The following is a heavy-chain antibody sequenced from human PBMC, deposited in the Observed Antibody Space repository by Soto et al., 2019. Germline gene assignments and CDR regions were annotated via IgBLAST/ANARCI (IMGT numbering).Heavy chain of an antibody. Sequence: QVRLVQSGAEVKKPGASVKVSCKASGYTFTRDGISWVRQAPGQGLEWMGWISAYNGNTNYAQKLQGRVTMTTDTATSTAYMELRSLRPDDTAVYYCARDLTYGGNSGIFDYWGQGTLVTVSS. D-gene: IGHD2-21*02. V-gene: IGHV1-18*01. CDR3: ARDLTYGGNSGIFDY. CDR1: GYTFTRDG. J-gene: IGHJ4*02. CDR2: ISAYNGNT.